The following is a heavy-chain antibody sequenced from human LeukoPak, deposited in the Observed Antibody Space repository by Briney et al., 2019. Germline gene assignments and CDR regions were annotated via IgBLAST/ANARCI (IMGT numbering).Heavy chain of an antibody. V-gene: IGHV3-21*01. CDR2: ISSSSIYI. CDR1: GFTSSSYS. D-gene: IGHD3-3*01. CDR3: ASVDFWSGLGDY. Sequence: GGSLRLSCAASGFTSSSYSMNWVRQAPGKGLEWVSSISSSSIYIYYADSVKGRFTISRDNAKNSLYLQMNSLRAEDTAVYYCASVDFWSGLGDYWGQGTLVTVSS. J-gene: IGHJ4*02.